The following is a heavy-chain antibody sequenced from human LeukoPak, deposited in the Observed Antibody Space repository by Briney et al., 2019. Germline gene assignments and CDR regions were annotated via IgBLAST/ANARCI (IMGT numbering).Heavy chain of an antibody. Sequence: SETLSLTCTVSGGSIRSYYWSWIRQPPGKGLEWIGYIYYSGSTNYNPSLKSRVTISVDTSKNQFSLKLSSVTAADTAVYYCARLNYYDSSGYFNPTISPPYFDYWGQGTLVTVSS. CDR2: IYYSGST. V-gene: IGHV4-59*01. CDR3: ARLNYYDSSGYFNPTISPPYFDY. CDR1: GGSIRSYY. D-gene: IGHD3-22*01. J-gene: IGHJ4*02.